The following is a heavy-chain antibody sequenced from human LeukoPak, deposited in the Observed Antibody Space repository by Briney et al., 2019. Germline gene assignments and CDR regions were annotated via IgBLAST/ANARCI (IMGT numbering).Heavy chain of an antibody. CDR3: AKAEGSGNQAFDY. V-gene: IGHV3-23*01. CDR2: TSGSVGTT. D-gene: IGHD3-10*01. J-gene: IGHJ4*02. CDR1: GFTFSSYA. Sequence: GGSLRLSCAASGFTFSSYAMSWVRQAPGKELEWVSGTSGSVGTTYYADSVKGRFTISRDNSKNTLYLQMNSLRAEDTAVYYCAKAEGSGNQAFDYWGQGNLVTVSS.